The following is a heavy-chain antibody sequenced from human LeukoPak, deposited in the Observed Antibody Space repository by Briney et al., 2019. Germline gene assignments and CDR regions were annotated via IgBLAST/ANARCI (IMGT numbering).Heavy chain of an antibody. CDR2: ISSSSSSI. V-gene: IGHV3-21*01. CDR3: ARANPPAISFFDY. CDR1: GFTFSGYS. D-gene: IGHD3-9*01. J-gene: IGHJ4*02. Sequence: NPGGSLRLSCAASGFTFSGYSMNWVRQVPGKGLEWVSSISSSSSSIYYADSVKGRFTISRDNAKNSLYLQMNSLRAEDTAVYYCARANPPAISFFDYWGQGTLVTVSS.